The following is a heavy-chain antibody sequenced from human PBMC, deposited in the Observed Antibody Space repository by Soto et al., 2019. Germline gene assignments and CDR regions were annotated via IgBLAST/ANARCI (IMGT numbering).Heavy chain of an antibody. J-gene: IGHJ4*02. CDR2: AGNQAHSFTT. V-gene: IGHV3-72*01. CDR3: VRLDGSYYPDY. CDR1: GFTFSDHY. D-gene: IGHD1-26*01. Sequence: EVQLVESGGGLVQPGGSLRLSCAASGFTFSDHYMDWVRQAPGKGLEWVGRAGNQAHSFTTEYAASVKGRFTISRDDSKNSLYLQMNSLKTEDTAVYYCVRLDGSYYPDYWGQGTLVTVSS.